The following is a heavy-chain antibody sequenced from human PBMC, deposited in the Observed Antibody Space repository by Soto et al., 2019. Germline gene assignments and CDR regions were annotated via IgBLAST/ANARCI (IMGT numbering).Heavy chain of an antibody. CDR3: ARGRVPTFYFDD. CDR2: IFDVGST. D-gene: IGHD3-16*01. Sequence: GGSLRLSCAVSGFTVRNNYMTWVRQAPGKGLEWVAIIFDVGSTYYAASVKGRFTISRDNSEYTLYLQMNNLRAEDMAVYYCARGRVPTFYFDDWGQGTLVTVSS. CDR1: GFTVRNNY. J-gene: IGHJ4*02. V-gene: IGHV3-66*01.